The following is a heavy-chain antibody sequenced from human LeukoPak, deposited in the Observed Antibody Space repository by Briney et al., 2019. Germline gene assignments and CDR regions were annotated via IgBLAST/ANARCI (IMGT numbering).Heavy chain of an antibody. J-gene: IGHJ4*02. D-gene: IGHD6-19*01. CDR1: GESFSGYY. V-gene: IGHV4-34*01. Sequence: PSETLSLTCAVYGESFSGYYWSWIRQPPGKGLEWIGEINHSGSTNYNPSLKSRVTISVDTSKNQFSLKLSSVTAVDTAVYYCARDSYTLYSSGWTGGVDYWGQGTLVTVSS. CDR3: ARDSYTLYSSGWTGGVDY. CDR2: INHSGST.